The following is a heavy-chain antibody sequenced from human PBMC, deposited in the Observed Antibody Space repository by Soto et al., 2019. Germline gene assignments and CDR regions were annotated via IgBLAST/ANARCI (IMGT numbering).Heavy chain of an antibody. J-gene: IGHJ5*02. D-gene: IGHD6-13*01. Sequence: EVQLVESGGGLVQPGGSLRLSCAASGFTFSSYWMHWVRQAPGKGLVWVSRINSDGSSTSYADSVKGRFTISRDNAKNKLYLQMNSLRAEDTAVYYCARSFVALAAAGTVWFDPWGQVTLVTVSS. CDR1: GFTFSSYW. V-gene: IGHV3-74*01. CDR2: INSDGSST. CDR3: ARSFVALAAAGTVWFDP.